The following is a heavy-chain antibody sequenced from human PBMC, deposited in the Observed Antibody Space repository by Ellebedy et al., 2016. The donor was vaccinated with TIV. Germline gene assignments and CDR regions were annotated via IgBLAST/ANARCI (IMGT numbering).Heavy chain of an antibody. CDR3: ARDSDPNGRYYYYGMDV. Sequence: SETLSLXXAVYGGSFSGYYWSWIRQPPGKGLEWIGEINHSGSTNYTPSLKSRVTISVDTSKNQFSLKLSSVTAADTAVYYCARDSDPNGRYYYYGMDVWGQGTTVTVSS. D-gene: IGHD3-10*01. V-gene: IGHV4-34*01. CDR2: INHSGST. CDR1: GGSFSGYY. J-gene: IGHJ6*02.